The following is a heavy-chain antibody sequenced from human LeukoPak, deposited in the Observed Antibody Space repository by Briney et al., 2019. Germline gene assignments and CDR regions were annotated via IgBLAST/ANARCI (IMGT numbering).Heavy chain of an antibody. Sequence: SETLSLTCAVYGGSFSGYYWSWIRQPPGKGLEWIGEINHSGSTNYNPSLKSRVTISVDTSKNQFSLKLSSVTAADTAVYYCARGIGSDSNYGFCYTDVWGKGTTVTVSS. CDR3: ARGIGSDSNYGFCYTDV. V-gene: IGHV4-34*01. J-gene: IGHJ6*03. CDR2: INHSGST. D-gene: IGHD4-11*01. CDR1: GGSFSGYY.